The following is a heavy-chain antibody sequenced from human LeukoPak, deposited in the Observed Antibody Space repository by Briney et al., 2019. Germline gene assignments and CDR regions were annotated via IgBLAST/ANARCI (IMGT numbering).Heavy chain of an antibody. V-gene: IGHV3-21*01. Sequence: PGGSLRLSCAASGFTFDDYAMHWVRQAPGKGLEWVSGISSSSSYIYYADSVKGRFTISRDNAKNSLYLQMNSLRAEDTAVYYCARDLYDSSGRGDYWGQGTLVTVSS. CDR2: ISSSSSYI. J-gene: IGHJ4*02. CDR1: GFTFDDYA. CDR3: ARDLYDSSGRGDY. D-gene: IGHD3-22*01.